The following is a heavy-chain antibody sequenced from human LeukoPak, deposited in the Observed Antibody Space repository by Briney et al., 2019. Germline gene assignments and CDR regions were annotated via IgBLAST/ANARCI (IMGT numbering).Heavy chain of an antibody. CDR1: GYTFTSYD. V-gene: IGHV1-8*03. CDR2: TNPNSGNT. Sequence: ASVKVSCKASGYTFTSYDITWVRQATGQGLEWMGWTNPNSGNTGYAQKFQGRVTITRNTSISTAYMELSSLRSEDTAVYYCAMDKLGADAFDIWGQGTMVTVSS. J-gene: IGHJ3*02. CDR3: AMDKLGADAFDI. D-gene: IGHD1-26*01.